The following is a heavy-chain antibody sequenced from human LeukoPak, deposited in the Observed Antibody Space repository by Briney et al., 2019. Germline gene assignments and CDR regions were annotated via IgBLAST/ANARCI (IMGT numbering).Heavy chain of an antibody. V-gene: IGHV3-30*03. CDR2: ISYDGSNK. J-gene: IGHJ4*02. D-gene: IGHD3-9*01. CDR1: GFTFSSYG. CDR3: ARDLRYEFDY. Sequence: GRSLRLSCAASGFTFSSYGMHWVRQAPGKGLEWVAVISYDGSNKYYADSVKGRFTISRDNSKNTLYLQMNSLRAEDTAVYYCARDLRYEFDYWGQGTLVTVSS.